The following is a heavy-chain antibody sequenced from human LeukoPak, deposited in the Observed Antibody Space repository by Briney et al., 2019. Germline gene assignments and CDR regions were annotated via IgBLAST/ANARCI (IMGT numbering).Heavy chain of an antibody. V-gene: IGHV4-59*01. CDR3: ARVSDRYNYGLLFDY. Sequence: SETLSLTCTVSGGSITNYYWSWIRQPPGKGLQWIGYVYYNGDTDHNPSLKSQVTISVDTSKNLFSLRLNSVTAADTAVYYCARVSDRYNYGLLFDYWGQGSLVTVSS. CDR2: VYYNGDT. CDR1: GGSITNYY. D-gene: IGHD5-18*01. J-gene: IGHJ4*02.